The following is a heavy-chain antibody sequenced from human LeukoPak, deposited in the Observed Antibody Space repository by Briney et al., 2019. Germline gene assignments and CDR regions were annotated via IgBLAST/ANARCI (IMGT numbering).Heavy chain of an antibody. Sequence: PSETLSLTCTVSGGSISSSSYYWGWIRQPPGKGLEWLGSIYYSGSTYYTTPLKSRVTIFIETSKNQFSLTVGQSAAADTALNSCATQATKGNSGWFFDFWGQGTLVTVSS. CDR1: GGSISSSSYY. CDR3: ATQATKGNSGWFFDF. V-gene: IGHV4-39*01. D-gene: IGHD6-19*01. J-gene: IGHJ4*02. CDR2: IYYSGST.